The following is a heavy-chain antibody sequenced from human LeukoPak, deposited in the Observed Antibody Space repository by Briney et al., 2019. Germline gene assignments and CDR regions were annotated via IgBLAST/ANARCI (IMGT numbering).Heavy chain of an antibody. V-gene: IGHV3-48*02. CDR1: GITLSTSP. CDR3: ARGRDHAFDI. J-gene: IGHJ3*02. CDR2: STNSVTDI. Sequence: GGTLRLSCVASGITLSTSPMDWGRHGPGKGPEWVSFSTNSVTDISYADSVRGRFTISRDNAKNSLYLQMNDLRDEDTAVYYCARGRDHAFDIWGQGTMVTVSS.